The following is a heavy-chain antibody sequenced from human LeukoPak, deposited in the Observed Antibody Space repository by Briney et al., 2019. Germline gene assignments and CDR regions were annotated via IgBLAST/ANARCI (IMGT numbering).Heavy chain of an antibody. CDR3: ARDRSRGLLDAFDI. CDR2: IKQDGSDK. Sequence: GGSLRLSCAASGFTFSSYWMSWVRQAPGKGLEWVAKIKQDGSDKYYVDSVKGRFTISRDNAKNSLYLQMNSLRAEDTAVYYCARDRSRGLLDAFDIWGQGTMVTVSS. D-gene: IGHD5-18*01. CDR1: GFTFSSYW. V-gene: IGHV3-7*01. J-gene: IGHJ3*02.